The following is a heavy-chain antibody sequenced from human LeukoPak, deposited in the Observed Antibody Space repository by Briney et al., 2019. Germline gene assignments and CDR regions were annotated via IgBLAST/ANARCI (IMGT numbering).Heavy chain of an antibody. J-gene: IGHJ6*03. CDR3: ARDPDYYDSSGYYYTHMDV. V-gene: IGHV1-2*06. Sequence: GASVKVSCKASGYTFTGYYMHWVRQAPGQGLEWMGRINPNSGGTNYAQKFQGRVTMTRDTSISTVYMELSRLRSDDTAVYYCARDPDYYDSSGYYYTHMDVWGKGTTVTVSS. CDR1: GYTFTGYY. CDR2: INPNSGGT. D-gene: IGHD3-22*01.